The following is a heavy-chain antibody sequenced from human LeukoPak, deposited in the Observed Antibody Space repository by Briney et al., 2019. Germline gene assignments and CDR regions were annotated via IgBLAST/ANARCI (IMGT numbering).Heavy chain of an antibody. CDR1: GYTFTDYY. CDR2: ISPNSGGT. Sequence: ASVKVSCKASGYTFTDYYIHWVRQAPGQGLEWMGWISPNSGGTKYAQKFQGRVTMTRDTSISTVHMELSRLRSDDTAVYYCARDYGDYGSHWDAFDIWGQGTMVPVSS. V-gene: IGHV1-2*02. CDR3: ARDYGDYGSHWDAFDI. D-gene: IGHD4-17*01. J-gene: IGHJ3*02.